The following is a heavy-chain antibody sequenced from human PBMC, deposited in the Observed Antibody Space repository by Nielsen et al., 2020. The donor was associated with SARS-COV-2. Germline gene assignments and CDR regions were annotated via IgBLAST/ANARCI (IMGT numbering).Heavy chain of an antibody. CDR2: IGTAGDT. V-gene: IGHV3-13*04. CDR3: ARVYYGSGSYSGYYYYGMDV. Sequence: GESLKISCAASGFTFSSYDMHWVRQATGKGLEWVSAIGTAGDTYYPGPVKGRFTISRDNSKNTLYLQMNSLRAEDTAVYYCARVYYGSGSYSGYYYYGMDVWGQGTTVTVSS. J-gene: IGHJ6*02. D-gene: IGHD3-10*01. CDR1: GFTFSSYD.